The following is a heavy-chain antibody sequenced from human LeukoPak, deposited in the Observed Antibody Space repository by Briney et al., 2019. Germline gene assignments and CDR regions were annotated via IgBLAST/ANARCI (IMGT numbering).Heavy chain of an antibody. Sequence: ASVKVSCKASGYTFTGYCIHWVRQAPGQGLDWMGRINPNNGGTNYAQKFQGRVTMTRDMSMSTAYVELSRLRSDDTAVYYCAGEDNSSGYRPFDIWGQGTMVTVPS. J-gene: IGHJ3*02. D-gene: IGHD3-22*01. V-gene: IGHV1-2*06. CDR1: GYTFTGYC. CDR2: INPNNGGT. CDR3: AGEDNSSGYRPFDI.